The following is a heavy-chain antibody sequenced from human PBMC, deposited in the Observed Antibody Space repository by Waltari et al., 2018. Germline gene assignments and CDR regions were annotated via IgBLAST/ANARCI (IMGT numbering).Heavy chain of an antibody. V-gene: IGHV1-3*04. CDR3: ARGLHRTAWIVDY. Sequence: QVQLVQSGAEVEKTGASVKVSCMTSGYTFTNYGIHWVSQAPGKRREWMGWINTDNCDTQFSPKFQIRVTFTMDTFASTVYMELSSLTSEDTAVYYCARGLHRTAWIVDYWGQGTLVTVSS. D-gene: IGHD1-1*01. CDR1: GYTFTNYG. CDR2: INTDNCDT. J-gene: IGHJ4*02.